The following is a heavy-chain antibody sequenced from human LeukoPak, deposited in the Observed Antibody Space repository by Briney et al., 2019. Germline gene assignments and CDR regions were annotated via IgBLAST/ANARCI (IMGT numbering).Heavy chain of an antibody. J-gene: IGHJ5*02. CDR1: GFTFDYYW. D-gene: IGHD1-7*01. Sequence: GGSLRLSCAASGFTFDYYWMRWVRQAPGKGLEWVATIKEDGSEKYYVDSVRGRFTVSIDNAKNSLYLQMSSLRVEDTAVYYCESTTGPWGQGTLVTVSS. V-gene: IGHV3-7*01. CDR2: IKEDGSEK. CDR3: ESTTGP.